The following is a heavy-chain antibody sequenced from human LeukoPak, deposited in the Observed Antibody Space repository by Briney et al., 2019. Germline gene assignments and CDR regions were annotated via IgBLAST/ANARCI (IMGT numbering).Heavy chain of an antibody. CDR3: ARGTGYSSGCPDY. CDR1: GGSFSGYY. Sequence: SETLSLTCAVYGGSFSGYYWSWIRQPPGKGLEWIGEIYHSGSTNYSPSLKSRVTLSVDKSKNQFSLKLSSVTAADTAVYYCARGTGYSSGCPDYWGQGTLVTVSS. CDR2: IYHSGST. D-gene: IGHD6-19*01. J-gene: IGHJ4*02. V-gene: IGHV4-34*01.